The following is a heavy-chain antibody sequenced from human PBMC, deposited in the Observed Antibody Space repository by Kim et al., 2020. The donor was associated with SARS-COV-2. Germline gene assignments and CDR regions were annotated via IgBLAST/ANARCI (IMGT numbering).Heavy chain of an antibody. CDR3: ARDIEEMATIGEGYYYGMDV. D-gene: IGHD5-12*01. CDR1: GYTFTGYY. V-gene: IGHV1-2*06. CDR2: INPNSGGT. J-gene: IGHJ6*02. Sequence: ASVKVSCKASGYTFTGYYMHWVRQAPGQGLEWMGRINPNSGGTNYAQKFQGRVTMTRDTSISTAYMELSRLRSDDTAVYYCARDIEEMATIGEGYYYGMDVWGQGTTVTVSS.